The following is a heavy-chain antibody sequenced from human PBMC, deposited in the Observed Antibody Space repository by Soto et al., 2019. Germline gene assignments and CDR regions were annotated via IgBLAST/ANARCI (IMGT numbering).Heavy chain of an antibody. D-gene: IGHD6-13*01. CDR1: GGTFSSYA. J-gene: IGHJ6*02. Sequence: QVQLVQSGAEVKKPGSSVKVSCKASGGTFSSYAISWVRQAPGQGLEWMGGIIPIFGTANYAQKFQGRVTITADESTSTAYMELSSLRSEDTAVYYCARAIAAAGTNSFPYYYGMDVWGQGTTVTVSS. CDR3: ARAIAAAGTNSFPYYYGMDV. CDR2: IIPIFGTA. V-gene: IGHV1-69*01.